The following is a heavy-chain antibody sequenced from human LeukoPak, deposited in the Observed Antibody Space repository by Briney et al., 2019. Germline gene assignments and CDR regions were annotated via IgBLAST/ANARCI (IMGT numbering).Heavy chain of an antibody. CDR2: IYYSGST. J-gene: IGHJ4*02. V-gene: IGHV4-30-4*08. CDR3: ARVGIVVVPAAPY. Sequence: ASETLSLTCTVSGGSISSGDYYWSWIRQPPGKGLEWIGYIYYSGSTYYNPSLKSRVTISVDTSKNQFSLKLSSVTAADTAVYYCARVGIVVVPAAPYWGQGTLVTVSS. D-gene: IGHD2-2*01. CDR1: GGSISSGDYY.